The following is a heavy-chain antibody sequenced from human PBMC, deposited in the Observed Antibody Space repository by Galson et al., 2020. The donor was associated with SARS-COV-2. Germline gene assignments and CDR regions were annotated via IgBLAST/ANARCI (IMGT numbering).Heavy chain of an antibody. J-gene: IGHJ4*02. CDR1: GGSISSYY. Sequence: ASETLSLTCTVSGGSISSYYWSWIRQPPGKGLEWIGYIYYSGSTNYNPSLKSRVTISVDTSKNQFSLKLSSVTAADTAVYYCARGTAGDALDYWGQGTLVTVSS. CDR2: IYYSGST. V-gene: IGHV4-59*01. CDR3: ARGTAGDALDY. D-gene: IGHD6-13*01.